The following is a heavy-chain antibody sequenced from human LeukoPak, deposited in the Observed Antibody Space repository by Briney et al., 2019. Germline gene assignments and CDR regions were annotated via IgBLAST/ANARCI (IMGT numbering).Heavy chain of an antibody. D-gene: IGHD6-13*01. CDR1: GYTFTSNA. J-gene: IGHJ5*02. CDR2: INTGNGNT. Sequence: ASVKVSCKASGYTFTSNAMHWVRQAPGLRPEWMGWINTGNGNTKYSQKFQGRVTISRDTSANTAYMEVSSLRSEDTAVYYCARGAAEGLDRWGQGTLVTVSS. CDR3: ARGAAEGLDR. V-gene: IGHV1-3*04.